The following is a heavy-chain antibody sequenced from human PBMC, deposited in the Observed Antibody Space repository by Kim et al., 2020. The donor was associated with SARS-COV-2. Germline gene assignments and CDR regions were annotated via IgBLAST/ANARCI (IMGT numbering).Heavy chain of an antibody. CDR3: ATDFVAAPGKNS. D-gene: IGHD6-13*01. Sequence: YADSARGRFTIARDNSKNSLYLQMNSLRTEDTALYCCATDFVAAPGKNSWGQGTLVTVSS. J-gene: IGHJ4*02. V-gene: IGHV3-43*01.